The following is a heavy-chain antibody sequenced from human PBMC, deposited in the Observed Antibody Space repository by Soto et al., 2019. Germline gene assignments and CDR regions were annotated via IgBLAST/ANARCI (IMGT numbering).Heavy chain of an antibody. Sequence: VASVKVSCKASGYTFTGYYMHWVRQAPGQGLEWMGWINPNSGGTNYAQKFQGWVTMTRDTSISTAYMELSRLRSDDTAVYYCARDGPGRDGDYYYYYGMDVWGQGTTVTVSS. D-gene: IGHD4-17*01. CDR1: GYTFTGYY. V-gene: IGHV1-2*04. J-gene: IGHJ6*02. CDR3: ARDGPGRDGDYYYYYGMDV. CDR2: INPNSGGT.